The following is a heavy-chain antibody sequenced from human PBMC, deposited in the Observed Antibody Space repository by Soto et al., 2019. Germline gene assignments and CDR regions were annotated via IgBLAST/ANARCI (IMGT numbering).Heavy chain of an antibody. Sequence: PSETLSLTCAVSGSSISSGPLWRWLRLPPGKGLAWLGSISHPGSTFYNPSRKSRVSIALDTSKNQFSLKLTSVTAADTAVYYCARDKYYYETSGYRIFDYWGQGTLVTVSS. V-gene: IGHV4-38-2*02. CDR1: GSSISSGPL. D-gene: IGHD3-22*01. CDR3: ARDKYYYETSGYRIFDY. J-gene: IGHJ4*02. CDR2: ISHPGST.